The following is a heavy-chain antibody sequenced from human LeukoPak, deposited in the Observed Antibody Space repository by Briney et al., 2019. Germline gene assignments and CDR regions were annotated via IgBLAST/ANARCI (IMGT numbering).Heavy chain of an antibody. CDR3: ARDGSRSYYLPYYYYGMDV. Sequence: GGSLRLSCAASGFTFSSYSMNWVRQAPEKGLEWVSSISSSSSYIYYADSVKGRFTISRDNAKNSLYLQMNSLRAEDTAVYYCARDGSRSYYLPYYYYGMDVWGKGTTVTVSS. CDR2: ISSSSSYI. D-gene: IGHD3-10*01. CDR1: GFTFSSYS. J-gene: IGHJ6*04. V-gene: IGHV3-21*01.